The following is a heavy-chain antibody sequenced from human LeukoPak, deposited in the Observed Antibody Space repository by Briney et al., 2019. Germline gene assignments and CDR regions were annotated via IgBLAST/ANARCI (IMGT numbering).Heavy chain of an antibody. J-gene: IGHJ4*02. V-gene: IGHV1-2*02. CDR2: INPNSGGT. CDR3: ARDIAARPLRGDY. CDR1: GYTFTGYY. Sequence: VASVKVSCKASGYTFTGYYMHWVRQAPGQGLEWMGWINPNSGGTNYAQKLQGRVTMTTDTSTSTAYMELRSLRSDDTAVYYCARDIAARPLRGDYWGQGTLVTVSS. D-gene: IGHD6-6*01.